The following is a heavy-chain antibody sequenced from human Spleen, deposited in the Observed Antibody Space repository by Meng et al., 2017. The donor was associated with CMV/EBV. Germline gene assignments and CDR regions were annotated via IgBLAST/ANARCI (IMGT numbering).Heavy chain of an antibody. CDR2: FYHGGST. V-gene: IGHV4-38-2*02. J-gene: IGHJ6*02. D-gene: IGHD5-12*01. CDR3: ARVGWLYGMDV. Sequence: GSLRLSCTVSGYSISSTYYWGWIRQPPGKGLEWVGSFYHGGSTYYNPSLKSRATILVDTSNNQFSLKLSSVTAADTAVYYCARVGWLYGMDVWGQGTRSPSP. CDR1: GYSISSTYY.